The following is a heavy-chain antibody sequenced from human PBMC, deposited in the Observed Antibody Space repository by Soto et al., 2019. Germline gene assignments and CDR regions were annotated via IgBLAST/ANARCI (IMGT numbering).Heavy chain of an antibody. Sequence: EVQLLESGGGLVQPGGSLRLSCTASGFTFSTYGMSWVRQAPGKGLEWVSSLSGDGTTTYYIDSVKGRFTISRDNSRNTLSLQMNSLRTEDTAVYYCAKDISFDTSAYNYWRQGILVTVSS. D-gene: IGHD3-22*01. CDR2: LSGDGTTT. CDR3: AKDISFDTSAYNY. CDR1: GFTFSTYG. J-gene: IGHJ4*02. V-gene: IGHV3-23*01.